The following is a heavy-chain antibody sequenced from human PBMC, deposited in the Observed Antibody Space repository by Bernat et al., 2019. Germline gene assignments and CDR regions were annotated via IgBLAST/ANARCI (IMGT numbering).Heavy chain of an antibody. CDR2: INHSGST. V-gene: IGHV4-34*01. CDR3: ARGRLTFWSGFGFDP. J-gene: IGHJ5*02. CDR1: GGSFSGYY. D-gene: IGHD3-3*01. Sequence: QVQLQQWGAGLLKPSETLSLTCAAYGGSFSGYYWSWIRQPPGKGLEWIGEINHSGSTNYNPSLKSRVTISVDTSKNQFSLKLSSVTAADTAVYYCARGRLTFWSGFGFDPWGQGTLVTVSS.